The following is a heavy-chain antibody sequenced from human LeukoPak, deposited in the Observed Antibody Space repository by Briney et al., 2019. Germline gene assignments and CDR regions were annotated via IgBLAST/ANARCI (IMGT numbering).Heavy chain of an antibody. J-gene: IGHJ4*02. Sequence: SETLSLTCTVSGGSIRNYYWSWIRQPPGKGLEWIGYIYYSGTTNYNPSLKSRVTISIDTSKNQLSLKLSSVTAADTAVYYCARCFGSGCPNGVFDYWGQGTLVTVSS. D-gene: IGHD6-19*01. CDR3: ARCFGSGCPNGVFDY. CDR1: GGSIRNYY. V-gene: IGHV4-59*01. CDR2: IYYSGTT.